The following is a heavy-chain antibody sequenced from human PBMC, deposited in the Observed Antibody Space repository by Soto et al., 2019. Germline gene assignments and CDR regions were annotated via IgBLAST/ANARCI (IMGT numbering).Heavy chain of an antibody. D-gene: IGHD3-10*01. V-gene: IGHV3-30*18. CDR2: ISYDGSNK. CDR3: AKVAWAGRIYYYGMDV. Sequence: PGGSLRLSCAASGFTFSSYGMHWVRQAPGKGLEWVAVISYDGSNKYYADSVKGRFTISRDNSKNTLYLQMNSLRAEDTAVYYCAKVAWAGRIYYYGMDVWGQGTTVTVS. CDR1: GFTFSSYG. J-gene: IGHJ6*02.